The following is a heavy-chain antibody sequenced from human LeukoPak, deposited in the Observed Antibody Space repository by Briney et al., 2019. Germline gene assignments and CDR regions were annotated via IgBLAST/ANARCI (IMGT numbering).Heavy chain of an antibody. CDR1: GFTFSMYG. V-gene: IGHV3-30*18. D-gene: IGHD3-10*01. CDR3: TKEGLPSGSSWSAWFDP. Sequence: GRSLRLSCAASGFTFSMYGTYWVRQAPGKGLEWVAVIANDGKTTYYADSVKGRFTISRDNSKNTLYLQMNSLRAEDTAVYYCTKEGLPSGSSWSAWFDPWGQGTLVTVSS. J-gene: IGHJ5*02. CDR2: IANDGKTT.